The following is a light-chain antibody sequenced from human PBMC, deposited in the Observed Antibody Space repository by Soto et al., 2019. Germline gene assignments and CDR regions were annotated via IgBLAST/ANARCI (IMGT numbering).Light chain of an antibody. J-gene: IGKJ1*01. CDR3: QQYNSYS. CDR1: QSISSW. Sequence: DIQMTQSPSTLSASVGERVTITCRASQSISSWLAWYQQKPGTAPKLLIYHASTLESGVPSRFSGSGSGTEFALTISSLQPDDFATYYCQQYNSYSFGQGTKVDIK. CDR2: HAS. V-gene: IGKV1-5*01.